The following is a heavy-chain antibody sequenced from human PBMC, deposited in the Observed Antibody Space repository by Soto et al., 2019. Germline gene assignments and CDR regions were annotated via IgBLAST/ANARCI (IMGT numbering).Heavy chain of an antibody. V-gene: IGHV3-30-3*01. CDR3: ARTVTTVTTPYYFDY. Sequence: QVQLVESGGGVVQPGRSLRLSCAASGFTFNNYAMHWVRQAPGKGLEWVAVVSYDGSNKYYADSVKGRFTISRDNSKDTLYLQMNSVRAEDTAVFYCARTVTTVTTPYYFDYWGQGTLVTVSS. J-gene: IGHJ4*02. CDR2: VSYDGSNK. D-gene: IGHD4-17*01. CDR1: GFTFNNYA.